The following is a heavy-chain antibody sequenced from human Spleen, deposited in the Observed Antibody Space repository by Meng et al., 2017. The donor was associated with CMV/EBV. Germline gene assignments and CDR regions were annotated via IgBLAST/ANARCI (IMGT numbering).Heavy chain of an antibody. CDR3: ARDSGVPAAMLGWWFDP. D-gene: IGHD2-2*01. CDR1: GGSISSGDYY. J-gene: IGHJ5*02. CDR2: IYTSGST. Sequence: QVQLQESGPGLVKPSQTLSLTCTVSGGSISSGDYYWSWIRQPAGKGLEWIGRIYTSGSTNYNPSLKSRVTMSVDTSNNQFSLKLSSVTAADTAVYYCARDSGVPAAMLGWWFDPWGQGTLVTVSS. V-gene: IGHV4-61*02.